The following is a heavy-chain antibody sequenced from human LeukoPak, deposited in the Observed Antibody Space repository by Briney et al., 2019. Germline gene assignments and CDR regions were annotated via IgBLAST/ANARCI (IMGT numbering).Heavy chain of an antibody. CDR1: GFTVSTDY. CDR2: IYSGGST. D-gene: IGHD6-19*01. Sequence: GGSLRLSCAASGFTVSTDYMSWVRQAPGKGLEWVSVIYSGGSTYYADSVKGRFTISRDNSKNTLYLQMNSLRAEDTAVYYCARVGYSSGWLRDWGQGTLVTVSS. J-gene: IGHJ4*02. CDR3: ARVGYSSGWLRD. V-gene: IGHV3-53*01.